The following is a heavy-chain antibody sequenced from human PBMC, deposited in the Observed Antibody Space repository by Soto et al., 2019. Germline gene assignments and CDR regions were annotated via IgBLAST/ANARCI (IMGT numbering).Heavy chain of an antibody. D-gene: IGHD3-22*01. J-gene: IGHJ3*01. Sequence: ASVKVSCKASGYTFTSYYMHWVRQAPGQGLEWMGIINPSGGSTSYAQKFQGRVTMTRNPSISTAYMELSSLRSEDTAVYYCARGRYYYDSSGYYIREVGWGPPWGQGPMVTVSS. CDR3: ARGRYYYDSSGYYIREVGWGPP. CDR1: GYTFTSYY. V-gene: IGHV1-46*01. CDR2: INPSGGST.